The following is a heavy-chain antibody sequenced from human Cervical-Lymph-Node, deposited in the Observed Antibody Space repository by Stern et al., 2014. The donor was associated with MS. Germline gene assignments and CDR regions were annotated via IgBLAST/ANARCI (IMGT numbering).Heavy chain of an antibody. CDR3: ARTVCSGGSCYTVPFDY. D-gene: IGHD2-15*01. Sequence: EVQLVESGAEVKKPGESLKISCKGSGYSFASYWIGWVRQMPGKGLEGLGIIYPADSETRYSPAFQGQVTISADKSISTAYLQWSSLKASDTAMYYCARTVCSGGSCYTVPFDYWGQGTLVTVSS. CDR2: IYPADSET. CDR1: GYSFASYW. J-gene: IGHJ4*02. V-gene: IGHV5-51*01.